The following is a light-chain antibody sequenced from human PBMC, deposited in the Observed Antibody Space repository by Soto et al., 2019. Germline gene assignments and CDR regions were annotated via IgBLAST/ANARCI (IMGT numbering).Light chain of an antibody. V-gene: IGLV2-8*01. CDR1: SSDIGGYYY. CDR3: SSYAGSNNFV. CDR2: VVT. J-gene: IGLJ1*01. Sequence: QSALTQPPSASGSPGQSVTVSCTGTSSDIGGYYYVSWYQQHPGKAPKLIIYVVTKRPSGVPDRFSGSKSGNTASLTVSGLQAEDEADYYCSSYAGSNNFVFGAGTKVTVL.